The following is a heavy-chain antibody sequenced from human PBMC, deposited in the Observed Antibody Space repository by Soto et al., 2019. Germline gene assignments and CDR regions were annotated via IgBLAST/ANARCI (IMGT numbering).Heavy chain of an antibody. CDR3: ASANGYYYYFDY. V-gene: IGHV4-31*03. Sequence: QVQLQESGPGLVKPSQTLSLTCTVSGGSITSGGYYWSWIRQHPGTGLEWIVYIYYSGSTYYNPSLVCRVTISVDTSKNQSFLKLSSVTAAVTAVYYWASANGYYYYFDYWGQGTLVTVSS. J-gene: IGHJ4*02. CDR2: IYYSGST. CDR1: GGSITSGGYY. D-gene: IGHD3-22*01.